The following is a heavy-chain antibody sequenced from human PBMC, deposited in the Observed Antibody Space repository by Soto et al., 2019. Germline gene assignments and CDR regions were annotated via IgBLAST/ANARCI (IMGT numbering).Heavy chain of an antibody. D-gene: IGHD6-13*01. Sequence: EVQLVESGGRVVRPGGSLRLSCAASGFTFDDYSMTWVRQTPGKGLEWVSDINWNGGSTGYADSVRGRFTISRDNAKNSLYLQMNSLRPEDTALYYCARLYSSSYFYFDYWGQGTLVTVSS. CDR1: GFTFDDYS. CDR2: INWNGGST. V-gene: IGHV3-20*04. J-gene: IGHJ4*02. CDR3: ARLYSSSYFYFDY.